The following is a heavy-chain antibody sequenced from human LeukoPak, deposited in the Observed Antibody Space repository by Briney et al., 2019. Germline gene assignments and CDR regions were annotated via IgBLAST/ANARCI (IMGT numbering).Heavy chain of an antibody. Sequence: GGSLRLSCAASGFTFSSYWMHWVRQAPGKGLVWVSRINSDGSSTSYADSVKGRFTISRDNAKNTLYLQMNSLRVDDTAVYYCARANEGYSSSSADYWGQGTLVTVSS. D-gene: IGHD6-6*01. CDR2: INSDGSST. V-gene: IGHV3-74*01. CDR1: GFTFSSYW. CDR3: ARANEGYSSSSADY. J-gene: IGHJ4*02.